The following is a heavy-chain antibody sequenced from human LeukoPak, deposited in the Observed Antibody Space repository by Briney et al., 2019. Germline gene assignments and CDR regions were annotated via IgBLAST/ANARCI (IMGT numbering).Heavy chain of an antibody. CDR2: INSDGSNI. J-gene: IGHJ4*02. CDR3: ARGSSSSSTRVVDY. D-gene: IGHD6-13*01. V-gene: IGHV3-74*01. Sequence: GGSLRLSCAASGFTFSSYSMNWVRQAPGKGLVWVSRINSDGSNINYADSVKGRFTISRDNAKNTLYLQMNSLRAEDTAMYYCARGSSSSSTRVVDYWGQGTLVTVSS. CDR1: GFTFSSYS.